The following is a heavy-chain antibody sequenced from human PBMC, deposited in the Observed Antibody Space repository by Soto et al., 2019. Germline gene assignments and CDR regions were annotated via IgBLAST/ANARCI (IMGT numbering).Heavy chain of an antibody. V-gene: IGHV3-21*01. CDR3: AKEYTAWPHACGLDV. CDR1: GFTFSTYS. D-gene: IGHD2-2*02. J-gene: IGHJ6*02. Sequence: GVSLRLSCVGSGFTFSTYSINWVRQAPGKGLGWVLPISSRSDIYYADPVKGRFTISRDNAKNSVSLQMNSLRAADTAVYYCAKEYTAWPHACGLDVWGQGIRVTV. CDR2: ISSRSDI.